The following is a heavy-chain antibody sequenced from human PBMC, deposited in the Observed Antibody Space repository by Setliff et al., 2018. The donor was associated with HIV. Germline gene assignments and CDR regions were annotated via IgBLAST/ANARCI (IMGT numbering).Heavy chain of an antibody. D-gene: IGHD2-15*01. CDR1: GGSISSYF. Sequence: SETLSLTCTVSGGSISSYFWTWIQQSPEKGLEWIGYIYRYGSPNYNPSLQSRVTLSVDTSKNQFSLTLTSVTAADTAVYYCARGGRSDGYHIASWGQGILVTVSS. J-gene: IGHJ4*02. CDR3: ARGGRSDGYHIAS. CDR2: IYRYGSP. V-gene: IGHV4-59*01.